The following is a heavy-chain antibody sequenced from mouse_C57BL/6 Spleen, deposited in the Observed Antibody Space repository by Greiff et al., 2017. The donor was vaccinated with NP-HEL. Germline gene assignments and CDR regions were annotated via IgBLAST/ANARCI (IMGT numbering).Heavy chain of an antibody. CDR3: ARHEEGSNYFYFDY. Sequence: VQLVESGAELVKPGASVKLSCKASGYTFTEYSIHWVKQRPGQGLEWIGWIYPGSGSNKYNEKFKDKATLTADKYSSPVYMELRSVTSEDSAVYVSARHEEGSNYFYFDYWGQGTTLTVSS. D-gene: IGHD2-5*01. CDR2: IYPGSGSN. V-gene: IGHV1-62-2*01. J-gene: IGHJ2*01. CDR1: GYTFTEYS.